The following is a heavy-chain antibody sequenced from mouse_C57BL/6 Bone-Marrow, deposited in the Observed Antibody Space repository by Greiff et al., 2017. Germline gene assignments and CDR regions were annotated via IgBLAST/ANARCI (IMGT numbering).Heavy chain of an antibody. CDR2: ISSGSSTI. CDR3: ARASQAYYYAMDY. Sequence: EVKLVESGGGLVKPGGSLKLSCAASGFTFSDYGMHWVRQAPEKGLEWVAYISSGSSTIYYADTVQGRFTISRDNAKNTLFLQMTSLRSEDTAMYYCARASQAYYYAMDYWGQGTSVTVSS. D-gene: IGHD3-2*02. V-gene: IGHV5-17*01. CDR1: GFTFSDYG. J-gene: IGHJ4*01.